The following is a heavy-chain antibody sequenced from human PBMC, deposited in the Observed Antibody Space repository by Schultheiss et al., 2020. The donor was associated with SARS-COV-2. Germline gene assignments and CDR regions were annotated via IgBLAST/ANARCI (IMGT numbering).Heavy chain of an antibody. V-gene: IGHV1-69*06. CDR3: ATYYDARGGMDV. J-gene: IGHJ6*02. CDR1: GYTFTSYY. D-gene: IGHD3-3*01. CDR2: IIPIFGTA. Sequence: SVKVSCKASGYTFTSYYMHWVRQAPGQGLEWMGGIIPIFGTANYAQKFQGRVTITADKSTSTAYMELSSLRSEDTAVYYCATYYDARGGMDVWGQGTTVTVSS.